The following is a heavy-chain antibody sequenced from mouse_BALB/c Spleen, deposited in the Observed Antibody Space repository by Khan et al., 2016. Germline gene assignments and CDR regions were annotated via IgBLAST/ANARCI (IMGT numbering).Heavy chain of an antibody. Sequence: QVQLQQSGAELAKPGASVKMSCKASGYTFTSYWMHWVKQRPGQGLEWIGYINPSTGYTEYNQKFKDKATLTADKSSSTAYMQLSSLTSEDSAVYCCARSYYGYFAMDYWGHGASVTVSS. CDR2: INPSTGYT. CDR3: ARSYYGYFAMDY. D-gene: IGHD1-2*01. J-gene: IGHJ4*01. CDR1: GYTFTSYW. V-gene: IGHV1-7*01.